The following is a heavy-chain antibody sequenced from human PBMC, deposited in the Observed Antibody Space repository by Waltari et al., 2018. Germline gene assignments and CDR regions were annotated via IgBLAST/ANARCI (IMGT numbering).Heavy chain of an antibody. CDR2: IYSSGAV. V-gene: IGHV4-61*02. J-gene: IGHJ1*01. CDR3: ANRGVGNYFKYFRL. Sequence: QVQLQESGPGLVKPTHTLSLTCTVSGEPISDDVSRWTYWTWIRQSAGKGLEWIGHIYSSGAVDYNPSLRRRVTISLDPPKSHFTLKLTAVTAADTAVYYCANRGVGNYFKYFRLWSPGTLVTVSS. D-gene: IGHD1-7*01. CDR1: GEPISDDVSRWTY.